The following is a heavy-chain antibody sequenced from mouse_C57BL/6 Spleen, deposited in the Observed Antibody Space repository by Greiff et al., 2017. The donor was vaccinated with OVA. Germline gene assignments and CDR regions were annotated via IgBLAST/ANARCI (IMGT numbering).Heavy chain of an antibody. J-gene: IGHJ4*01. D-gene: IGHD2-4*01. CDR3: TLIYYDYDRYAMDY. V-gene: IGHV5-9-1*02. CDR1: GFTFSSYA. Sequence: EVHLVESGEGLVKPGGSLKLSCAASGFTFSSYAMSWVRQTPEKRLEWVAYISSGGDYIYYADTVKGRFTISRDNARNTLYLQMSSLKSEDTAMYYCTLIYYDYDRYAMDYWGQGTSVTVSS. CDR2: ISSGGDYI.